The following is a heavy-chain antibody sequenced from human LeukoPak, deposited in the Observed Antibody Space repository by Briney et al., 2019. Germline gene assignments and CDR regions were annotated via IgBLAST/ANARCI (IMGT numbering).Heavy chain of an antibody. V-gene: IGHV4-59*08. CDR2: IYNGGLA. CDR3: ARHGGQYDFDY. J-gene: IGHJ4*02. D-gene: IGHD3-16*01. Sequence: PSETLSLTCTVSGGSISTYYRSWIRQPPGKELEWIGYIYNGGLANYNPSLKSRVTISVDASRNQFSLNLNSVTAADAAIYYCARHGGQYDFDYWGQGTLVTVSS. CDR1: GGSISTYY.